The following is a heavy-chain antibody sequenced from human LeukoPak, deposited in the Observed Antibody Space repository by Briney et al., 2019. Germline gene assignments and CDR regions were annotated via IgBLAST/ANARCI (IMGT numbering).Heavy chain of an antibody. Sequence: GSLRLSCAASGFTFSSYSMNWVRQAPGKGLEWVSSISSSSSYIYYADSVKGRFTISRDNAKNSLYLQMNSLRAEDTAVYYCVSTGYYYDSSGSGEYFQHWGQGTLVTVSS. CDR3: VSTGYYYDSSGSGEYFQH. D-gene: IGHD3-22*01. CDR2: ISSSSSYI. V-gene: IGHV3-21*01. CDR1: GFTFSSYS. J-gene: IGHJ1*01.